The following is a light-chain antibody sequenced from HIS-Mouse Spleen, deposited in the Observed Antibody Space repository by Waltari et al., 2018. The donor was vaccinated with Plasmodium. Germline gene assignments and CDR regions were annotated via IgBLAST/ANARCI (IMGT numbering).Light chain of an antibody. V-gene: IGLV3-19*01. J-gene: IGLJ3*02. CDR3: NSRDSSGNHWV. CDR1: SLRSYY. Sequence: SSELTQDPAVSVALGQTVRITCQGDSLRSYYASWYQQKPGQAPVLVSYGKNNRPYGIPDRFSGSSSGNTASLTITGAQAEDEADYYCNSRDSSGNHWVFGGGTKLTVL. CDR2: GKN.